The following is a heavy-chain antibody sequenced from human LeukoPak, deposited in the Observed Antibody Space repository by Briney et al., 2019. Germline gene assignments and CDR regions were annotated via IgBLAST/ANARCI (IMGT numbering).Heavy chain of an antibody. CDR1: GDSIYNYY. V-gene: IGHV4-59*12. D-gene: IGHD3-3*01. CDR3: ARDLAVTIFGVVIANWFDP. CDR2: IYYTGST. J-gene: IGHJ5*02. Sequence: SETLSLTCTVSGDSIYNYYWSWIRQPPGKGLEWIGYIYYTGSTKYNPSLKSRVTISLDMSTNHFPLKLSSVTAADTAVYYCARDLAVTIFGVVIANWFDPWGQGTLVTVSS.